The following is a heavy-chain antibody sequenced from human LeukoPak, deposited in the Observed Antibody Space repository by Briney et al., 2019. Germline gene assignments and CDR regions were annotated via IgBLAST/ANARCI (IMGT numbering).Heavy chain of an antibody. CDR1: GYTLTELS. D-gene: IGHD4-17*01. CDR2: FDPEDAQT. CDR3: ATAQTTVTTTNYFDY. V-gene: IGHV1-24*01. Sequence: SVKVSCKVSGYTLTELSMHWGRQAPGKGLEWGGGFDPEDAQTTYAQKYKGRLTMTDHTSTDTACMELSSLRPEDTAVYYRATAQTTVTTTNYFDYWGQGTLVTVSS. J-gene: IGHJ4*02.